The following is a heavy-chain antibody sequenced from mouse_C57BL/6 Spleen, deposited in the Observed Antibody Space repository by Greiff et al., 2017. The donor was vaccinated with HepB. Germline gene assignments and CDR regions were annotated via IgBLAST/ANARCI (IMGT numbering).Heavy chain of an antibody. CDR2: IDPETGGT. V-gene: IGHV1-15*01. Sequence: QVHVKQSGAELVRPGASVTLSCKASGYTFTDYEMHWVKQTPVHGLEWIGAIDPETGGTAYNQKFKGKAILTADKSSSTAYMELRSLTSEDSAVYYCTRGYGSPYFDYWGQGTTLTVSS. CDR3: TRGYGSPYFDY. J-gene: IGHJ2*01. D-gene: IGHD1-1*01. CDR1: GYTFTDYE.